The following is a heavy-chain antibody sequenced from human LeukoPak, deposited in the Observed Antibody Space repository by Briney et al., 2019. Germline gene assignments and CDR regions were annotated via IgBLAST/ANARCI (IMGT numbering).Heavy chain of an antibody. D-gene: IGHD3-3*01. Sequence: PGGSLGLSCAASGFTFSSYGMHWVRQAPGKGLEWVAVISYDGSNKYYADSVKGRFTISRDNSKNTLYLQMNSLRAEDTAVYYCAKVRRLRFLEWYNNWFDPWGQGTLVTVSS. CDR2: ISYDGSNK. V-gene: IGHV3-30*18. J-gene: IGHJ5*02. CDR1: GFTFSSYG. CDR3: AKVRRLRFLEWYNNWFDP.